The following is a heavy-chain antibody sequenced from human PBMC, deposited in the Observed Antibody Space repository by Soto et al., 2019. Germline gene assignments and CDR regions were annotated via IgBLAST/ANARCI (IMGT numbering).Heavy chain of an antibody. CDR3: ARAYGSGSYYTPLDP. CDR1: GGSFSDYY. V-gene: IGHV4-34*01. D-gene: IGHD3-10*01. Sequence: QVHLQQWGAGLLKPSETLSLTCAVYGGSFSDYYWSWIRQAPGKGLEWIGEISHSGSTNYNPSLNSRVTITVDTSKNQFFLRLGSVTAADTAVYYWARAYGSGSYYTPLDPWGQGTLVTVSS. CDR2: ISHSGST. J-gene: IGHJ5*02.